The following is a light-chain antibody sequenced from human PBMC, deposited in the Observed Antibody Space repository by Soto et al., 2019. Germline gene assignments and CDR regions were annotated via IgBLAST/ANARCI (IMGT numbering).Light chain of an antibody. CDR3: KRYYSYLGT. V-gene: IGKV1-8*01. J-gene: IGKJ1*01. Sequence: AILLTQSPSSLSASPGDRVTLSCRASQGISGSLAWYQQKPGSAPNSLIYVDLTGQSGAPSGSGGSGSGKGFTLTIACLQLEDFATNSCKRYYSYLGTFGKGTKV. CDR2: VDL. CDR1: QGISGS.